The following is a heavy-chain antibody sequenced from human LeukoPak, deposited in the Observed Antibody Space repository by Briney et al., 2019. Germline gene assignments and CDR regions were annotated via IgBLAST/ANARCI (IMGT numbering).Heavy chain of an antibody. CDR2: IYYSGST. CDR1: GGSINNYH. J-gene: IGHJ4*02. Sequence: SETLSLTRTVSGGSINNYHWNWIRQPPGKGLEWIGYIYYSGSTIYNPSLKSRVTMSIDTSKNQFSLNLSSVTAADTAVYYCARGGPYYYDSSDYWGQGTLVTVSS. D-gene: IGHD3-22*01. CDR3: ARGGPYYYDSSDY. V-gene: IGHV4-59*01.